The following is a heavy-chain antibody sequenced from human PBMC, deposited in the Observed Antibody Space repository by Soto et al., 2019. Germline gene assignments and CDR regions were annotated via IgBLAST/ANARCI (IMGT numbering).Heavy chain of an antibody. CDR1: GGSVSNISAY. CDR2: TYYSGSA. CDR3: ARGVGFGYYYYHMDL. J-gene: IGHJ6*02. Sequence: PSETLSLTCTVSGGSVSNISAYWSWVRQPPGKGLEWIGYTYYSGSADYNPSLGSRVTISLDTSKNQFSLKLSSVTTADTAVYYCARGVGFGYYYYHMDLWGQGTTVTVSS. V-gene: IGHV4-61*01. D-gene: IGHD3-10*01.